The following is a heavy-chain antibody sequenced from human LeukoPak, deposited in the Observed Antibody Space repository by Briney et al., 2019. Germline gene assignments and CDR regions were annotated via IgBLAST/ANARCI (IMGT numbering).Heavy chain of an antibody. CDR2: IYYTGST. CDR1: GGSISSYY. V-gene: IGHV4-59*01. J-gene: IGHJ4*02. CDR3: ARGSKAAPGTFDY. Sequence: SESLSLTCTVSGGSISSYYWSWIRQPPGKGLEWIGYIYYTGSTDYNPSLKSRVAISVDTSKNQFSLTLSSVTAADTAVYYCARGSKAAPGTFDYWGQGTLVTVSS. D-gene: IGHD6-13*01.